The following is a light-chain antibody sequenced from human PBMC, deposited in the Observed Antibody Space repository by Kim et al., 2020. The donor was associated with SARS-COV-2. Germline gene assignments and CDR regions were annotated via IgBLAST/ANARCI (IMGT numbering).Light chain of an antibody. CDR3: QQYGSLIT. J-gene: IGKJ5*01. CDR1: QSVTSSY. V-gene: IGKV3-20*01. CDR2: GAS. Sequence: EIVLTQSPGTLSLSPGERATLSCRASQSVTSSYLAWHQQKPGQAPRLLIYGASSRATDIPDRFSGSGSGTDFILTISRLEPEDSAVYYCQQYGSLITFGQGTRLEIK.